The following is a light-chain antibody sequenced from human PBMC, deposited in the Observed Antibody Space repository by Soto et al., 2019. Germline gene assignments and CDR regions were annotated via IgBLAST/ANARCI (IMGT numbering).Light chain of an antibody. V-gene: IGLV2-14*01. CDR1: SSYVGGYNY. J-gene: IGLJ1*01. Sequence: QSVLTQPASVSGSPGQSITISCTGTSSYVGGYNYVSWYQQHPGKAPKLMIYDVSNRPSGVSNRFSGSKSGNTASLTISGLQADDEADYYCSSYTSSSTQVFGTGTKVTDL. CDR3: SSYTSSSTQV. CDR2: DVS.